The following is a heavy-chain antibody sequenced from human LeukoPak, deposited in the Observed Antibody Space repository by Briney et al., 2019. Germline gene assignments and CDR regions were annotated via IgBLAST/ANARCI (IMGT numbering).Heavy chain of an antibody. D-gene: IGHD2-15*01. J-gene: IGHJ4*02. V-gene: IGHV1-18*01. CDR1: GYTFTSYG. Sequence: ASVKVSCKASGYTFTSYGISWVRRAPGQGLEWMGWISAYNGNTNYAQKLQGRVTMTTDTSTSTAYMELRSLRSDDTAVYYCASLSYCSGGSCYPPPEDWGQGTLVTVSS. CDR3: ASLSYCSGGSCYPPPED. CDR2: ISAYNGNT.